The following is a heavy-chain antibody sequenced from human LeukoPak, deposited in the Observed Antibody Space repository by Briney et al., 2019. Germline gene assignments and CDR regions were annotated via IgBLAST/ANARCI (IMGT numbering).Heavy chain of an antibody. V-gene: IGHV1-24*01. Sequence: GASVKVSCKVSGYTLTELSMHWVRQAPGKGLEWMGGFDPEDGETIYAQRLQGRVTMTTDTSTSTAYMELSSLRSEDTAVYYCARDEIRWFDPWGQGTLVTVPS. CDR2: FDPEDGET. J-gene: IGHJ5*02. CDR3: ARDEIRWFDP. CDR1: GYTLTELS. D-gene: IGHD3-16*01.